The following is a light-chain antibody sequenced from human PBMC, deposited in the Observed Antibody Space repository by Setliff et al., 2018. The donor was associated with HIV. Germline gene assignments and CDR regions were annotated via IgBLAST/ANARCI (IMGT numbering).Light chain of an antibody. J-gene: IGLJ3*02. CDR2: EVS. Sequence: QSALTQPASVSGSPGQSVTISCTGTSSDVGGYPYVSWYQQYPGKVPKLMIYEVSNRPSGVSNRFSGSKSGNTASLTISGLQAEDEAGYYCSSYTSTNTPWVFGGGTKVTVL. V-gene: IGLV2-14*01. CDR1: SSDVGGYPY. CDR3: SSYTSTNTPWV.